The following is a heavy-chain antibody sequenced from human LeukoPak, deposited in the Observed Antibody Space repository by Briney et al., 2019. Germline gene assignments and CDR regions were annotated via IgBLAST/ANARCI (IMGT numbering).Heavy chain of an antibody. Sequence: GGSLRLSCAASGFTFSSYDMHWVRQATGKGLEWVSAIGTAGDTYYPGSVKGRFTISRENAKNSLYLQMNSLRAGDTAVYYCARAECSGGSCYSPYYYYGMDVWGQGTTVTVSS. V-gene: IGHV3-13*01. J-gene: IGHJ6*02. CDR3: ARAECSGGSCYSPYYYYGMDV. CDR2: IGTAGDT. CDR1: GFTFSSYD. D-gene: IGHD2-15*01.